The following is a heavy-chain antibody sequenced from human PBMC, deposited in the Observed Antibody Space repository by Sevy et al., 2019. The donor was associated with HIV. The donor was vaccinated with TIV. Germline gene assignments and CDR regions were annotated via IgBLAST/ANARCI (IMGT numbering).Heavy chain of an antibody. J-gene: IGHJ4*02. CDR1: SGSFSAYY. Sequence: SETLSLTCAVYSGSFSAYYWSWIRQPPGKGLEWIGEINHSGSTNYNPSLTSRVTISLHTSKNQFSLKLTSVTAADTAVYYCASGVTVPTVPYYFDYWGQGTLVTVSS. D-gene: IGHD4-4*01. V-gene: IGHV4-34*01. CDR3: ASGVTVPTVPYYFDY. CDR2: INHSGST.